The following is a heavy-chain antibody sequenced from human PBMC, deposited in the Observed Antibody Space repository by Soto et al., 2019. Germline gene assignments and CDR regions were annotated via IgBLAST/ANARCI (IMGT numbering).Heavy chain of an antibody. V-gene: IGHV3-30*18. D-gene: IGHD5-18*01. Sequence: QVQLVESGGGVVQPGGSLRLSCAASGFTFRSYGMHWVRQAPGRGLEWVALISYDGSIKYYADSVRGRFTISRDNSKNTLYLQINSLRAEDTAVYYCANSEYSRYKNIDVWGQGTTVTVSS. CDR2: ISYDGSIK. J-gene: IGHJ6*02. CDR3: ANSEYSRYKNIDV. CDR1: GFTFRSYG.